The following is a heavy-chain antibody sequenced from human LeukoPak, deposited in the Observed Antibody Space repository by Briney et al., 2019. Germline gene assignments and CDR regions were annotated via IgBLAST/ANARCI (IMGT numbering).Heavy chain of an antibody. J-gene: IGHJ6*02. V-gene: IGHV1-46*01. CDR1: GYTFTSYY. Sequence: VASVKVSCKASGYTFTSYYMHWVRQAPGQGLEWMGIINPSGGSTSYAQKFQGRVTMTRDTSTSTVYMELSSLRSEDTAVCYCARDLAGHSYGGYYYYGMDVWGQGTTVTVSS. CDR3: ARDLAGHSYGGYYYYGMDV. D-gene: IGHD5-18*01. CDR2: INPSGGST.